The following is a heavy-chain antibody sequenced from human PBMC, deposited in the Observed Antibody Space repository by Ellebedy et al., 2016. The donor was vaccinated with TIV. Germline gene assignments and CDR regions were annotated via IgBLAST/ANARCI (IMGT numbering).Heavy chain of an antibody. D-gene: IGHD2-15*01. V-gene: IGHV1-46*01. CDR1: GYTFTSYY. Sequence: AASVKVSCKASGYTFTSYYMHWVRQAPGQGLEWMGIINPSGGSTSYAQKFQGRVTMTRETSTSTVYMELSSLRSEDTAVYYCARDVVVVAEYYYYGMDVWGQGTTVTVSS. CDR2: INPSGGST. CDR3: ARDVVVVAEYYYYGMDV. J-gene: IGHJ6*02.